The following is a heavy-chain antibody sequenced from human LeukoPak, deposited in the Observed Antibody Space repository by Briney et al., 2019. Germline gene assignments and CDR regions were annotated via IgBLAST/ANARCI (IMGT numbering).Heavy chain of an antibody. CDR1: GFTFENFG. Sequence: GGSLRLSCEASGFTFENFGMTWVRQAPGKGLQWVSGITGSSTWTYYAASVKGRFTVSRDNCQNTLHLQMNSLRADDTAVYYCARELVSSGTGYFDLWGRGTLVTVSS. CDR3: ARELVSSGTGYFDL. J-gene: IGHJ2*01. CDR2: ITGSSTWT. V-gene: IGHV3-23*01. D-gene: IGHD3-10*01.